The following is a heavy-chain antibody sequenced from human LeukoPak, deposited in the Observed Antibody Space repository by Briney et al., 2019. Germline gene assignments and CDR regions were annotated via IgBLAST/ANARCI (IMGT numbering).Heavy chain of an antibody. D-gene: IGHD3-10*01. J-gene: IGHJ3*02. V-gene: IGHV3-48*01. CDR2: ISSSSSTI. Sequence: GGSLRLSCAASGFTFSSYSMNWVRQAPGKGLEWVSYISSSSSTIYYADSVKGRFTISRDNAKNPLYLQMNSLRAEDTALYYCAKDKGYYGLSSTFDIWGQGTIVTVSS. CDR3: AKDKGYYGLSSTFDI. CDR1: GFTFSSYS.